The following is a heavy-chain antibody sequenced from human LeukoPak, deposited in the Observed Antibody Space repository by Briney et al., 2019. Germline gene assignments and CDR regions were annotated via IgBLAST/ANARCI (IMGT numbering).Heavy chain of an antibody. D-gene: IGHD3-3*01. CDR1: GGSISRSSYY. Sequence: PSETLSLTCTVSGGSISRSSYYWGWIRQPPGKGLEWIGSIYYSGSTYYNPSLKSRVTISVDTSKNQFSLKLSSVTAADTAVYYCARLGRFLAWPFDYWGQGTLVTVSS. V-gene: IGHV4-39*01. J-gene: IGHJ4*02. CDR2: IYYSGST. CDR3: ARLGRFLAWPFDY.